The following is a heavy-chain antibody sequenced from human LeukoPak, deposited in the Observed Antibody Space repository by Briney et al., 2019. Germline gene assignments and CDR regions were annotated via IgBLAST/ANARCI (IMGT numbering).Heavy chain of an antibody. CDR3: AGAYSSSWYWNFDY. J-gene: IGHJ4*02. CDR2: ISSSSSYI. Sequence: GGSLRLSCAASGFTFSSYSMNWVRQAPGKGLEWVSSISSSSSYIYYADSVKGRFTISRDNAKNSLYLQMSSLRAEDTAVYYCAGAYSSSWYWNFDYWGQGTLVTVSS. V-gene: IGHV3-21*01. D-gene: IGHD6-13*01. CDR1: GFTFSSYS.